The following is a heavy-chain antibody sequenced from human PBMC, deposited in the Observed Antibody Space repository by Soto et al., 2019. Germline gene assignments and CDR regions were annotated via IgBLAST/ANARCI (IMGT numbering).Heavy chain of an antibody. V-gene: IGHV3-23*01. Sequence: GGSLRLSCAVSGFTISSHAMGWGRQAPGKGLEWVSAIGPRGRDTYYADSVKGRFTISRDNSKNTVSLQMNSLRAEDTAVYYCAILGGTYYAFDFWGQGTLVIVSS. CDR3: AILGGTYYAFDF. D-gene: IGHD1-26*01. J-gene: IGHJ3*01. CDR2: IGPRGRDT. CDR1: GFTISSHA.